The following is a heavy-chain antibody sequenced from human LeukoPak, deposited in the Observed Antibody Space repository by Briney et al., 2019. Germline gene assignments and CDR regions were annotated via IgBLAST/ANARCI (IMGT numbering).Heavy chain of an antibody. Sequence: GGSLRLSCAASGFTVSSNYMSWVRQAPGKGLEWVSVIYSGGSTYYADSVKGRFTISRDNSKNTLYLQMNSLRAEDTAVYYCARRRYSSSWYVGFDYWGQGTLVTVSS. J-gene: IGHJ4*02. CDR2: IYSGGST. D-gene: IGHD6-13*01. CDR3: ARRRYSSSWYVGFDY. V-gene: IGHV3-53*01. CDR1: GFTVSSNY.